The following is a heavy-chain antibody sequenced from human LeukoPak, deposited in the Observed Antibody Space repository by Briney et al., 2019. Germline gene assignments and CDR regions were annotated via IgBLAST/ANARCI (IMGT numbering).Heavy chain of an antibody. Sequence: GGSLRLSCAASGFTFDDYGMNWVRQAPGKGLEWVAFIRYDGSNKYYADSVKGRFTISRDNSKNTLYLQMNSLRAEDTAVYYCAKDQSRYFDWAFDYWGQGTLVTVSS. D-gene: IGHD3-9*01. J-gene: IGHJ4*02. V-gene: IGHV3-30*02. CDR3: AKDQSRYFDWAFDY. CDR2: IRYDGSNK. CDR1: GFTFDDYG.